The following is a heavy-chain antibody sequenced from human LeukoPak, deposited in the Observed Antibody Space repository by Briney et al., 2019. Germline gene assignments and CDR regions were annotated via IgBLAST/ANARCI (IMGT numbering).Heavy chain of an antibody. J-gene: IGHJ6*03. V-gene: IGHV1-8*01. CDR1: GYTFTSYD. CDR3: ARTVVVPAVFYYYSYMDV. D-gene: IGHD2-2*01. CDR2: MNPNSGNT. Sequence: ASVKVSCKASGYTFTSYDINWVRQATGQGLEWMGWMNPNSGNTGYAQKFQGRVTMTRDTSTSTVYMELSSLRSEDTAVYYCARTVVVPAVFYYYSYMDVWGKGTTVTVSS.